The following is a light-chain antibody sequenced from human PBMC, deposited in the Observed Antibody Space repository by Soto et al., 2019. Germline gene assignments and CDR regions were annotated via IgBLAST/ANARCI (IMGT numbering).Light chain of an antibody. CDR1: QTISNTF. J-gene: IGKJ4*01. Sequence: EIVFTQSPGTLSLSPGERATLSCRASQTISNTFLAWYQQRPGQAPRLLIYGASGRAAGIPDRLSGSGSGTDFTLSISRLEPEDFAVYYCQQYGVSPTFGGGTKVDIK. CDR2: GAS. V-gene: IGKV3-20*01. CDR3: QQYGVSPT.